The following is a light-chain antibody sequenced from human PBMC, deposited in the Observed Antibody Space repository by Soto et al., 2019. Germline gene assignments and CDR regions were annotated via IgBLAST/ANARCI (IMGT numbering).Light chain of an antibody. Sequence: IQVAPSASFVSASVGNRVTITCVAIQSISRYLNWYQQKPGKAPKLLIYKASTLKSGVPSRFSGSGSGTEFTLTISSLQPDDFATYYGQHYNSYSDAFGKGTKGDIK. CDR2: KAS. CDR3: QHYNSYSDA. V-gene: IGKV1-5*03. CDR1: QSISRY. J-gene: IGKJ1*01.